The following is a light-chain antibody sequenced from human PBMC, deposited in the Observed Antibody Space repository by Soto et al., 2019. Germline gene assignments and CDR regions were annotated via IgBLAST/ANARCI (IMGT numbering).Light chain of an antibody. CDR2: GAS. V-gene: IGKV3-20*01. CDR3: QQYGRSPPWT. CDR1: QSVSSSY. Sequence: EIVLTQSPGTLSLSPGERATLSCRASQSVSSSYLAWYQQKPGQAPRLLIYGASSRATGIPDRFSGSGSGTDFTLPISRLEPEDFAVDYYQQYGRSPPWTFGQGPKVEIK. J-gene: IGKJ1*01.